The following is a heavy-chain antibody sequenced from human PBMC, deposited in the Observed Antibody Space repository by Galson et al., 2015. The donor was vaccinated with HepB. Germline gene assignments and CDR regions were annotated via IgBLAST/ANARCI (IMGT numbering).Heavy chain of an antibody. CDR3: ARIRGNNYGYSMDV. CDR1: GFSLPTMGMR. V-gene: IGHV2-70*04. CDR2: IDWDDDK. J-gene: IGHJ6*02. D-gene: IGHD5-18*01. Sequence: PALVKPTQTLTLTCTFSGFSLPTMGMRVTWIRQPPGKALEWLARIDWDDDKFYSTSLKTRLTISKDTSKNQVVLTMTNMDPVDTATYYCARIRGNNYGYSMDVWGQGTTVSVSS.